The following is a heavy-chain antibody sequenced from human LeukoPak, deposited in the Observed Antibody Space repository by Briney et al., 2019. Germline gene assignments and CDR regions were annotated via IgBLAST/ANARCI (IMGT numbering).Heavy chain of an antibody. J-gene: IGHJ4*02. D-gene: IGHD1-1*01. CDR2: ISYSGSP. CDR1: GGSLSNNNYY. V-gene: IGHV4-39*01. Sequence: SGTLSLTCTVSGGSLSNNNYYWAWIRQPPGKGLECIGSISYSGSPYYNPSLKSRVTISVDTSKNQFSLRLSSVTAADTAVYYCATWRTAKTGFDYWGQGTLVTVSS. CDR3: ATWRTAKTGFDY.